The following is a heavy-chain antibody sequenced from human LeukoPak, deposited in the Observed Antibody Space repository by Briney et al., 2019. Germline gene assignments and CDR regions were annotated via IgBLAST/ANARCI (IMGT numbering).Heavy chain of an antibody. V-gene: IGHV4-61*02. CDR3: ARWSLGGWFDP. Sequence: SETLSLTCTVSGGSISSGSYYWSWIRQPAGKGLEWIGRIYTSGSTNYNPSLKSRVTISVDTSKNQFSLKLSSVTAADTAVYYCARWSLGGWFDPWGQGTLVTVSS. J-gene: IGHJ5*02. CDR1: GGSISSGSYY. CDR2: IYTSGST. D-gene: IGHD2-15*01.